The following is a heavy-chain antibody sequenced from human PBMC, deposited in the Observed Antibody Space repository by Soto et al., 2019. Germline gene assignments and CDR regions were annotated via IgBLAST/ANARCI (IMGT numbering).Heavy chain of an antibody. Sequence: SETLSLTCTVSGGSINSDAYYWSWIRQYPGKGLEWLGHIDYSGTTYYTPSLRSRLTMSGDTSKNQVSLKLSSMTAADTAVYYCARNTGRRAYFDYWGQGILVTVSS. CDR1: GGSINSDAYY. J-gene: IGHJ4*02. CDR2: IDYSGTT. V-gene: IGHV4-31*03. D-gene: IGHD4-17*01. CDR3: ARNTGRRAYFDY.